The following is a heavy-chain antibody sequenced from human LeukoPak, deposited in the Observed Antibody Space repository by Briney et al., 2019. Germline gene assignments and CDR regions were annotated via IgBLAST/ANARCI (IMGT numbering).Heavy chain of an antibody. V-gene: IGHV4-39*01. CDR1: GGSISSSSNY. Sequence: SETLSLTCTVSGGSISSSSNYWGWIRQPPGKGLEWIGTIYSTGNTYYNPSLKSRLTISVDTSKNQFSLKLSSVTAADTAVYYCARGGGSGYDTWGQGSLVTVSS. D-gene: IGHD5-12*01. CDR2: IYSTGNT. CDR3: ARGGGSGYDT. J-gene: IGHJ5*02.